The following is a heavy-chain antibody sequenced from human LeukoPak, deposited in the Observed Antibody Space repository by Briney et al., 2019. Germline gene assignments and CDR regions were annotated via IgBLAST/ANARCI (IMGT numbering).Heavy chain of an antibody. J-gene: IGHJ3*02. D-gene: IGHD6-19*01. Sequence: GESLKISCKGSGYXFTTDWIRWVRQMPGKGLEWMVIFRPGDSYIGYSPSFQGQVTISADKSISTAYLQWSSLKASDTAMYYCASLAWLGAFDIWGQGTMVTVSS. V-gene: IGHV5-51*01. CDR2: FRPGDSYI. CDR1: GYXFTTDW. CDR3: ASLAWLGAFDI.